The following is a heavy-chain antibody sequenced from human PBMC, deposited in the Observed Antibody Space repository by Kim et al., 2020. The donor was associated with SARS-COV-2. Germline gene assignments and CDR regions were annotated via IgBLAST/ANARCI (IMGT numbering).Heavy chain of an antibody. V-gene: IGHV3-23*01. J-gene: IGHJ4*02. CDR2: ISTNGGTT. CDR3: ANAPMASSGWYGDF. CDR1: GFTFSSHA. Sequence: GGSLRLSCVASGFTFSSHAMSWVRQAPGKGLEWVSVISTNGGTTNYADSVKGRFTISRDNSRSTLFLQMNSLRAEDTAVYYCANAPMASSGWYGDFWGQGTLVTVSS. D-gene: IGHD6-19*01.